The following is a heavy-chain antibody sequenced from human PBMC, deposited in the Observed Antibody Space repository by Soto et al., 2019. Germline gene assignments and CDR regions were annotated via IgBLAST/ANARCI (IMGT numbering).Heavy chain of an antibody. CDR1: GFTFGVSA. CDR2: IGSKGETYAT. CDR3: SRDDSDWFFN. Sequence: EVQLVESGGGLVQPGGSLKLSCAASGFTFGVSALQWVRQASGKGLEWLGRIGSKGETYATAYAASVKGRFTISRDDSKNTAYLQMTSLESEDTAVYYCSRDDSDWFFNWGRGTLVTVSS. J-gene: IGHJ4*02. D-gene: IGHD3-9*01. V-gene: IGHV3-73*02.